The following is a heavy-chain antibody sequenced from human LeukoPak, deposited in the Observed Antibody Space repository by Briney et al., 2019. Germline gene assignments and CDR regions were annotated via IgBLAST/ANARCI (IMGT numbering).Heavy chain of an antibody. V-gene: IGHV4-31*03. D-gene: IGHD2-2*01. Sequence: SETLSLTCTVSGGSISSGGYYWSWIRQHPGKGLEWIGYIYYSGSTYYNPSLKSRVTISVDTSKNQFSLKLSSVTAEDTAAYYCSRTYCTSSSCYYFDYWGQGTLVTVSS. CDR1: GGSISSGGYY. J-gene: IGHJ4*02. CDR2: IYYSGST. CDR3: SRTYCTSSSCYYFDY.